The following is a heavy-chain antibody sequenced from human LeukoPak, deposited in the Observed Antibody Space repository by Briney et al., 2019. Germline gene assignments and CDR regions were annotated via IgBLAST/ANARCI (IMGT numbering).Heavy chain of an antibody. Sequence: ASVTVSCKTSGYTFTSYAISWVRQAPGQGLEWMGWISGHNGAADYAHKLQGRVTMTTDTSTNTACMELRSLRPDDTAMYYCARDFTTIIAVNTPAFDLWGQGTMVTVSS. CDR1: GYTFTSYA. CDR3: ARDFTTIIAVNTPAFDL. J-gene: IGHJ3*01. CDR2: ISGHNGAA. V-gene: IGHV1-18*01. D-gene: IGHD3-22*01.